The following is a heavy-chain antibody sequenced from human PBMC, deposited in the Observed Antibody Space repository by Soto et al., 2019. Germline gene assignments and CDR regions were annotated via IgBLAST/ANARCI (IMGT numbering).Heavy chain of an antibody. V-gene: IGHV3-23*01. J-gene: IGHJ4*02. Sequence: GGSLRLSCAASGFSFTNFAMSWVRQAPGKGLEWAAGIGASGDITWYADSVKGRLSISRDNSKNTLYLQLNSLRFEDTAVYYCAKDDFTDRGDDYFDYWGPGTLVTVSS. CDR3: AKDDFTDRGDDYFDY. D-gene: IGHD2-21*02. CDR1: GFSFTNFA. CDR2: IGASGDIT.